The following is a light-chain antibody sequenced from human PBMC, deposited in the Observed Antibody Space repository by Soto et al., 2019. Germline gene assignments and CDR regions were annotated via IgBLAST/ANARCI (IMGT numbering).Light chain of an antibody. V-gene: IGKV1-5*03. CDR2: KAS. CDR3: QQYNSYS. J-gene: IGKJ2*01. CDR1: QSISSW. Sequence: EIQMTQSPSTLSASVGDRVTITCRASQSISSWLAWYQQQPGKAPKLLIYKASSLESGVPSRFSVSGSGTEFTLTTSSLQPYDFAPYSCQQYNSYSFGQGTKVDLK.